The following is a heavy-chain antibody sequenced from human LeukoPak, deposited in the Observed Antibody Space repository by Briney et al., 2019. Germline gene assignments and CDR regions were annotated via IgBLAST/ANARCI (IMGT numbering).Heavy chain of an antibody. CDR2: ISGSGGST. D-gene: IGHD3-10*01. CDR1: GFTFSSYA. V-gene: IGHV3-23*01. Sequence: GGSLRLSCAASGFTFSSYAMSWVRQAPGKGLEWVSAISGSGGSTYYADSVKGRFTISRDNSKNTLYLQMNSLRAEDTAVYYCAKEHYYGSGSYYNPSTFDYWGQGTLVTVSS. CDR3: AKEHYYGSGSYYNPSTFDY. J-gene: IGHJ4*02.